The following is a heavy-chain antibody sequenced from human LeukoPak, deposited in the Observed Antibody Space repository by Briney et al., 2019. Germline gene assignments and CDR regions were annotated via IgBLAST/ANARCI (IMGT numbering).Heavy chain of an antibody. D-gene: IGHD6-13*01. CDR2: IYSGGST. Sequence: GGSLRLSCAASGFTVSSNYMSWVRQAPGKGLEWVSVIYSGGSTYYADSVRGRFTTSRDNSKNTLYLQMNSLRAEDTAVYYCASGSLQLVQDYWGQGTLVTVSS. CDR1: GFTVSSNY. CDR3: ASGSLQLVQDY. V-gene: IGHV3-66*01. J-gene: IGHJ4*02.